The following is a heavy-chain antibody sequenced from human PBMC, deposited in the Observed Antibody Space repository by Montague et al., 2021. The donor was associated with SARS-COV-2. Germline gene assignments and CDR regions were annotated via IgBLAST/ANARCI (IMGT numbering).Heavy chain of an antibody. CDR1: GFSLSTSGVG. J-gene: IGHJ3*02. Sequence: PALVKPTQTLTLTCTFSGFSLSTSGVGVGWIRQPPGKALEWLALIYWDDDKRYSPSLKSRLTITKDTSKNRVVHTMTNVDPVDTATYYCAHRRGLLLSDAFDIWGQGTMVTVSS. CDR3: AHRRGLLLSDAFDI. CDR2: IYWDDDK. V-gene: IGHV2-5*02. D-gene: IGHD1-26*01.